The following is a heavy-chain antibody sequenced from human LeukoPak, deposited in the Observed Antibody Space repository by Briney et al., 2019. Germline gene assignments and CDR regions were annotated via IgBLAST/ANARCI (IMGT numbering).Heavy chain of an antibody. CDR3: AKDAIFGVVNYYYGMDV. J-gene: IGHJ6*02. Sequence: GGSLRLSCAASGFTVSSNYMSWVRQAPGKGLEWVSVIYSGGSTYYADSVKGRFTISRDNSKNTLYLQMNSLRAEDTAVYYCAKDAIFGVVNYYYGMDVWGQGTTVTVSS. D-gene: IGHD3-3*01. V-gene: IGHV3-66*01. CDR1: GFTVSSNY. CDR2: IYSGGST.